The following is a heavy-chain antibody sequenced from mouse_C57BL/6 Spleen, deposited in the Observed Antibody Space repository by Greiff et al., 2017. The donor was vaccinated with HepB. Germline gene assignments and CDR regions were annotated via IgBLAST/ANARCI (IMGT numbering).Heavy chain of an antibody. CDR3: GRGGYYGSSYGWYFDV. V-gene: IGHV5-4*01. J-gene: IGHJ1*03. D-gene: IGHD1-1*01. CDR1: GFTFSSYA. Sequence: EVQLQESGGGLVKPGGSLKLSCAASGFTFSSYAMSWVRQTPEKRLEWVATISDGGSYTYYPDNVKGRFTISRDNAKNNLYLQMSHLKSEDTAMYYCGRGGYYGSSYGWYFDVWGTGTTVTVSS. CDR2: ISDGGSYT.